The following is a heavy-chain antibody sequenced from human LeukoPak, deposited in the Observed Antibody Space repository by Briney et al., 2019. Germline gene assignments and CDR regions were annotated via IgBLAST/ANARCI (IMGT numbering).Heavy chain of an antibody. J-gene: IGHJ3*01. CDR2: IKQDGSEK. D-gene: IGHD2-8*01. V-gene: IGHV3-7*03. CDR3: AKDQFARNGLYDAIDV. CDR1: GFTFSSYW. Sequence: PGGSLRLSCAASGFTFSSYWMSWVRQAPGKGLEWVANIKQDGSEKYYVDSVKGRFTISRDNAKNSLYLQMNSLRAEDTAVYYCAKDQFARNGLYDAIDVWGQGKMVTVSS.